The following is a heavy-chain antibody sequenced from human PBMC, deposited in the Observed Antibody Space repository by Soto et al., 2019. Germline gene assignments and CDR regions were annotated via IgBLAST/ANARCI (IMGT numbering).Heavy chain of an antibody. J-gene: IGHJ4*02. CDR2: ISANGQGI. Sequence: GSLRLSCAASGFTFSGYAMTWVRQAPGKGLEWVSGISANGQGIYYADSVRGRFTISRDNSKNTIFLHMDSLRAEDTAVYYCAKDRNYPRDQFHYWGQGTLVTVSS. D-gene: IGHD1-7*01. CDR1: GFTFSGYA. CDR3: AKDRNYPRDQFHY. V-gene: IGHV3-23*01.